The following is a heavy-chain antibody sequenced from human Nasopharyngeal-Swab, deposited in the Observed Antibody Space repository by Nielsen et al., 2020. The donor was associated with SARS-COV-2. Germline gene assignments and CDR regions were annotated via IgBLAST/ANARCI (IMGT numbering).Heavy chain of an antibody. D-gene: IGHD5-18*01. Sequence: SETLSLTCTVFGGSISTYYWSWIRQAPGKGLEWIGYIYYSGSTNYNPSLKSRVTISVDTSKNQFSLKLSSVTAADTAVYYCAREVRGYAYGTRSFDIWGQGTMVTVSP. CDR2: IYYSGST. J-gene: IGHJ3*02. CDR1: GGSISTYY. V-gene: IGHV4-59*12. CDR3: AREVRGYAYGTRSFDI.